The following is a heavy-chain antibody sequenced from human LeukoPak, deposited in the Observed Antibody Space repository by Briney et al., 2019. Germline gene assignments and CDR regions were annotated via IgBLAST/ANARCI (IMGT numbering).Heavy chain of an antibody. Sequence: SETLSLTCTVSGGSINSYYWSWIRQPPGKGLEWIGEINHSGSTNYNPSLKSRVTISIDTPTNQFSLKLSSVTAADTAVYYCARVISPNYYGSGSIRYWGQGTLVTVSS. D-gene: IGHD3-10*01. V-gene: IGHV4-34*01. CDR3: ARVISPNYYGSGSIRY. J-gene: IGHJ4*02. CDR2: INHSGST. CDR1: GGSINSYY.